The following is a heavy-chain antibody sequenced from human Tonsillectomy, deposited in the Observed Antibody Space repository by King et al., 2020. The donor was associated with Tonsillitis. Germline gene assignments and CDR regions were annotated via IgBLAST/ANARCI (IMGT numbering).Heavy chain of an antibody. D-gene: IGHD3-3*01. Sequence: TLKESGPTLVKPTQTLTLTCTFSGFSLGTSGVGVGWIRQPPGQALEWLALIYWDDDKHYSPSLKSRLTITKDTSKNQVVLTMTNMDPVDTATYYCARGRITCFGVVKGYFDYWGQGTLVTVSS. CDR1: GFSLGTSGVG. CDR3: ARGRITCFGVVKGYFDY. J-gene: IGHJ4*02. V-gene: IGHV2-5*02. CDR2: IYWDDDK.